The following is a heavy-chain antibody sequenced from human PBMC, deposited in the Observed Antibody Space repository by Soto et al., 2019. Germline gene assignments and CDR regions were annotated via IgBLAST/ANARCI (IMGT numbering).Heavy chain of an antibody. V-gene: IGHV3-23*01. J-gene: IGHJ5*02. Sequence: EVQLLESGGGLVQPGGSLRLSCAASGFTFSSYAMSWVRQAPGKGLEWVSAISGSGGSTYYADSVKGRFTISRDNSKNTLYLQMNSLRAEDTAVYYCTKDRAYGDYVPWFDPWGQGTLVTVSS. CDR3: TKDRAYGDYVPWFDP. CDR1: GFTFSSYA. CDR2: ISGSGGST. D-gene: IGHD4-17*01.